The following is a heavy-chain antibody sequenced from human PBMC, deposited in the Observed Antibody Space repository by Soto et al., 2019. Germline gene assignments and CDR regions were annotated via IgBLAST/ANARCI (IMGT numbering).Heavy chain of an antibody. Sequence: PGGSLRLSCAASGFTFGSYAMGWVRQAPGKGLEWVSVITGRSDYIYYADSVKGRFTISRDNSKNTLYLQLNSLRDEYTGVYVCATMFCTRDAGHNFDSWGQGTLVTVSS. J-gene: IGHJ4*02. CDR3: ATMFCTRDAGHNFDS. V-gene: IGHV3-23*01. CDR2: ITGRSDYI. CDR1: GFTFGSYA. D-gene: IGHD2-8*02.